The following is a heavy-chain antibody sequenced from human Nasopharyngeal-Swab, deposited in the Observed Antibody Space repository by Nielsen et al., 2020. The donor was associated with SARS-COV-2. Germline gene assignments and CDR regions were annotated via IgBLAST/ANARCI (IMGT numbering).Heavy chain of an antibody. J-gene: IGHJ4*02. CDR3: ARDPRPYSSSWYYFDY. Sequence: GESLKISCAASGFNFSSYAMHWVRQAPGKGLEWVAVISYDGSNKYYADSVKGRFTISRDNSKNTLYLQMNSLRAEDTAVYYCARDPRPYSSSWYYFDYWGQGTLVTVSS. V-gene: IGHV3-30*04. CDR2: ISYDGSNK. CDR1: GFNFSSYA. D-gene: IGHD6-13*01.